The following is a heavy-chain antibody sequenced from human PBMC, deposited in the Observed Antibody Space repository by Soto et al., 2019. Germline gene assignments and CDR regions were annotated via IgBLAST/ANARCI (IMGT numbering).Heavy chain of an antibody. D-gene: IGHD2-21*02. CDR2: IIPMFPTA. CDR1: GGTFSNRA. CDR3: ARDDPTYCGGDCYRYFYYGMDV. V-gene: IGHV1-69*13. J-gene: IGHJ6*02. Sequence: SVKVSCKASGGTFSNRAISWVRHAPGQGLEWVGGIIPMFPTADYAQRFQGRVTITADDSTTTVYMELSGLGSEDTAMYYCARDDPTYCGGDCYRYFYYGMDVWGQGTTVTVSS.